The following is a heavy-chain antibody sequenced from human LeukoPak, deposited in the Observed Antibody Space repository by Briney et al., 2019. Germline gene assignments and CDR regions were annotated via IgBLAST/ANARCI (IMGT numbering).Heavy chain of an antibody. CDR1: GYSFTSYW. Sequence: GESLKISCKGSGYSFTSYWIGWVRQMPGKGLEWMGIIYPGDSDTRYSPSFQGQVTISVVNSINTAYLQWSSLKASDTAMYYCARGFYDNSGYLFDYWGQGTLVTVSS. D-gene: IGHD3-22*01. CDR2: IYPGDSDT. V-gene: IGHV5-51*01. CDR3: ARGFYDNSGYLFDY. J-gene: IGHJ4*02.